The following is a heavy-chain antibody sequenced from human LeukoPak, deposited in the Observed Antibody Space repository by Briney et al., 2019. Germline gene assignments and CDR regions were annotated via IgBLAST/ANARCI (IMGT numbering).Heavy chain of an antibody. CDR1: GFIFSDYG. D-gene: IGHD3-22*01. J-gene: IGHJ4*02. V-gene: IGHV3-30*02. CDR3: VKEKKFYYDTTGYPGYDS. CDR2: IRYDGTNK. Sequence: GGSLRLSCAASGFIFSDYGMQWVRQAPGKGLEWVAFIRYDGTNKYYADSVKGRFTISRDNSKNTVYLQLNSLRAEDTAVYYCVKEKKFYYDTTGYPGYDSWGQGTLVTVSS.